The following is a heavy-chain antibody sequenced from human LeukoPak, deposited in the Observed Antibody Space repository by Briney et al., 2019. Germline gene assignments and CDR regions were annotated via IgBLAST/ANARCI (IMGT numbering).Heavy chain of an antibody. CDR3: ARGGLGYCSSTGCYNFDY. CDR1: GGTFSSYA. J-gene: IGHJ4*02. CDR2: IIPIFGTA. V-gene: IGHV1-69*13. D-gene: IGHD2-2*02. Sequence: ASVKVSCKASGGTFSSYAISWVRQAPGQGLEWMGGIIPIFGTANYAQKFQGRVTITADESTSTAYMELSSLRSEDTAVYYCARGGLGYCSSTGCYNFDYWGQGTLVTVSS.